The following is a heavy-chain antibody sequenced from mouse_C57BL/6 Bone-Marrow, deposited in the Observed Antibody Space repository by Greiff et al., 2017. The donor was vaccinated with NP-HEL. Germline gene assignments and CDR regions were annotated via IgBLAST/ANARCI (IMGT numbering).Heavy chain of an antibody. Sequence: EVQLQQSGAELVRPGASVKLSCTASGFNIKDDYMHWVKQRPEQGLEWIGWIDPENGDTEYASKFQGKATITADTSSNTAYLQLSSLTSEDTAVYYCTLNWDRRHAYWGQGTLVTVSA. V-gene: IGHV14-4*01. CDR1: GFNIKDDY. CDR3: TLNWDRRHAY. J-gene: IGHJ3*01. CDR2: IDPENGDT. D-gene: IGHD4-1*02.